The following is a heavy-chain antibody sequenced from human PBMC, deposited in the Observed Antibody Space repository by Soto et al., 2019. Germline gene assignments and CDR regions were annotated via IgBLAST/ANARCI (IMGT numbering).Heavy chain of an antibody. CDR3: AKEGQYYDILTGYRSYYGMDV. J-gene: IGHJ6*02. Sequence: QVQLVESGGGVVQPGRSLRLSCAASGFTFSSYGMHWVRQAPGKGLEWVAVISYDGSNKYYADSVKGRFTISRDNSKNTLYLQMNSLRAEDTAVYYCAKEGQYYDILTGYRSYYGMDVWGQGITVTVSS. D-gene: IGHD3-9*01. CDR2: ISYDGSNK. CDR1: GFTFSSYG. V-gene: IGHV3-30*18.